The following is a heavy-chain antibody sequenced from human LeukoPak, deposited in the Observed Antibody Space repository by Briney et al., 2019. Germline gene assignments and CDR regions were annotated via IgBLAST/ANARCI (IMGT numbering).Heavy chain of an antibody. D-gene: IGHD3-22*01. CDR1: GFTFSSYG. CDR3: AKDLTSVGMVITTSHFDY. J-gene: IGHJ4*02. V-gene: IGHV3-30*02. Sequence: GGSLRLSCAASGFTFSSYGMHWVRQAPGKGPEWVAFIRYDGSNKYYADSVKGRFTISRDNSKNTLYLQMNSLRAEDTAVYYCAKDLTSVGMVITTSHFDYWGQGTLVTVSS. CDR2: IRYDGSNK.